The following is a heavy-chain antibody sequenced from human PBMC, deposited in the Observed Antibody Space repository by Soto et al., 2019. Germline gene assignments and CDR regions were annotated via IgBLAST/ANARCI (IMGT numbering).Heavy chain of an antibody. CDR1: GYTFTGYY. J-gene: IGHJ5*02. D-gene: IGHD2-15*01. V-gene: IGHV1-2*04. CDR2: INPNSGGT. CDR3: ARDLLSGYCSGGSCYSPWFDP. Sequence: QVQLVQSGAEVKKPGASVKVSCKASGYTFTGYYMHWVRQAPGQGLEWMGWINPNSGGTNYAQKFQGWVTMTRATSISTAYMELSRLRSDDTAVYYCARDLLSGYCSGGSCYSPWFDPWGQGTLVTVSS.